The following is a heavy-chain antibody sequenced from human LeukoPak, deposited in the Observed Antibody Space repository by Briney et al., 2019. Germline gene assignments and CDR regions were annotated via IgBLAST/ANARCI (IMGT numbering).Heavy chain of an antibody. D-gene: IGHD6-13*01. CDR3: AKKGSGWSHWFDP. CDR2: TSGSGDST. V-gene: IGHV3-23*01. Sequence: PSGSLSLSCAASGFTFSIYAMSWVRQAPGKGLEWVSATSGSGDSTYYADSVKGRFTISRDNSKNTLFPQMNSVRVEDTAVYFCAKKGSGWSHWFDPWGQGTLVTVSS. J-gene: IGHJ5*02. CDR1: GFTFSIYA.